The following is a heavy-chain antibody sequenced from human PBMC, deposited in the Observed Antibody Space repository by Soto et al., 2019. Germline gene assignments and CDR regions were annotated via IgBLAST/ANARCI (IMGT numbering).Heavy chain of an antibody. V-gene: IGHV4-59*01. D-gene: IGHD3-9*01. CDR2: IYYSGST. CDR3: ARELRYFDWFRLGWFDP. Sequence: SETLSLTCTVSGGSISSYYWSWIRQPPGKGLEWIGYIYYSGSTNYNPSLKSRVTISVDTSKNQFSLKLSSVTAADTAVYYCARELRYFDWFRLGWFDPWGQGTLVTVSS. CDR1: GGSISSYY. J-gene: IGHJ5*02.